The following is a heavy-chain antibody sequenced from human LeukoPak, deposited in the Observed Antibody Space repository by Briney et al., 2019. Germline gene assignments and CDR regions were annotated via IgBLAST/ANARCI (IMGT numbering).Heavy chain of an antibody. Sequence: SETLSLTCTVSGGSIRSYYWSWIRQPPGKGLEWIGYIYYSGSTNYNPSLKSRVSISVDTSKNQFSLKLSSVTAADTAVYYCARHTGSYSFDYWGQGTLVTVSS. CDR3: ARHTGSYSFDY. D-gene: IGHD5-18*01. CDR1: GGSIRSYY. CDR2: IYYSGST. J-gene: IGHJ4*02. V-gene: IGHV4-59*01.